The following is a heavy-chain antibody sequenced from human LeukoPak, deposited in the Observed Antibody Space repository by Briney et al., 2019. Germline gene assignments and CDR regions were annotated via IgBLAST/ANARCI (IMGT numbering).Heavy chain of an antibody. Sequence: GGSLRLSCAASGFTFSSYAMHWVRQAPGKGLEWVAVISYDGSNKYYADSVKGRFTISRDNSKSTLYLQMNSLRAEDTAVYYCARENFDYWGQGTLVTVSS. V-gene: IGHV3-30-3*01. CDR3: ARENFDY. J-gene: IGHJ4*02. CDR2: ISYDGSNK. CDR1: GFTFSSYA.